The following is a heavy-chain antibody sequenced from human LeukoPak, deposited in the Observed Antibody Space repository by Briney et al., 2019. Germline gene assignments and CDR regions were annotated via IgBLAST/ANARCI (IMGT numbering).Heavy chain of an antibody. CDR1: GFTFSSYW. Sequence: GGSLRLSCAASGFTFSSYWMHWVRQAPGKGLVGVSNINPGGSSTAYADFGKGRFTISRDNAKNTLYLQMNSLRAEDTAVYYCALLTPVVNNFDFWGQGTLVTVSS. V-gene: IGHV3-74*01. J-gene: IGHJ4*02. D-gene: IGHD2-15*01. CDR2: INPGGSST. CDR3: ALLTPVVNNFDF.